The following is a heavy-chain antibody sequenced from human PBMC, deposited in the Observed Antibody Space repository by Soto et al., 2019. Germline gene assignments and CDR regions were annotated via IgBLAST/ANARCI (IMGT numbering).Heavy chain of an antibody. CDR2: IIPIFGTA. V-gene: IGHV1-69*06. CDR1: GGTFSSYA. D-gene: IGHD3-16*01. J-gene: IGHJ4*02. Sequence: QVQLVQSGAEVKKPGSSVKVSCKASGGTFSSYAISWVRQAPGQGLAGMGGIIPIFGTANYAQKFQGRVTITADKSTSTAYTELSSLRSEDTAVYYCARTYDYVWGSYSHLVYWGQGTLVTVSS. CDR3: ARTYDYVWGSYSHLVY.